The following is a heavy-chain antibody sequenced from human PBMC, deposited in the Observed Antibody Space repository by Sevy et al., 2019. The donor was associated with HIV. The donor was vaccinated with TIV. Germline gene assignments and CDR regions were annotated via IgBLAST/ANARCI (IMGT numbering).Heavy chain of an antibody. J-gene: IGHJ4*02. V-gene: IGHV4-59*13. CDR1: GGSISSYY. CDR2: IYYSGST. D-gene: IGHD1-26*01. CDR3: ARDGSFGVYFDY. Sequence: SETLSLTCTVSGGSISSYYWSWIRQPPGKGLEWIGYIYYSGSTNYNPSLKSRVTISVDTSKNQFSLKLSSVTAADTAVYYCARDGSFGVYFDYWGQRTLVTVSS.